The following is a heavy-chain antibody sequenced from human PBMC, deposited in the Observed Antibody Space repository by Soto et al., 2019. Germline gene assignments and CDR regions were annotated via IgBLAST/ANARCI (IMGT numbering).Heavy chain of an antibody. V-gene: IGHV1-3*01. D-gene: IGHD2-2*01. CDR3: ARDLGYCSSTSCYDYYYYYMDV. Sequence: ASVKVSCKASGYTFTDYTMHWVRQAPGQRLEWMGWINAVNGNTKYSQKFQGRVTITRDTSASTAYMELSSLRSEGTAVYYCARDLGYCSSTSCYDYYYYYMDVWGKGTTVTVSS. CDR1: GYTFTDYT. CDR2: INAVNGNT. J-gene: IGHJ6*03.